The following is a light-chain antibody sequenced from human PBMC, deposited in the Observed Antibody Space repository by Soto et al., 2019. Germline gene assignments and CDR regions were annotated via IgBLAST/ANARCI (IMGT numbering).Light chain of an antibody. CDR2: LNSDGSH. CDR3: QTWDTGTWV. Sequence: QSVLTQSPSASASLGASVKLTCTLSSGHSSYAIAWHQQQPEKGPRYLMKLNSDGSHTKGDGIPDRFSGSSFGAERYLTISSLQSEDEADYYCQTWDTGTWVFGGGTKLTVL. CDR1: SGHSSYA. J-gene: IGLJ3*02. V-gene: IGLV4-69*01.